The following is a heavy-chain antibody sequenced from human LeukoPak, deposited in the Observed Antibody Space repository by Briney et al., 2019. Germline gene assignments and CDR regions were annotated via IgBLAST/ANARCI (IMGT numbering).Heavy chain of an antibody. V-gene: IGHV3-23*01. Sequence: GGSLRLSCAAGFSFQSYGMAWVRQAPGKGLHWLSAITSTGSTTYYADSVKGRFTISRDNSKNTLYLQMSSLRPEDTAVYFCAKSKTAAGFHYYDDWGQGTLVTVSS. J-gene: IGHJ4*02. D-gene: IGHD6-13*01. CDR1: FSFQSYG. CDR3: AKSKTAAGFHYYDD. CDR2: ITSTGSTT.